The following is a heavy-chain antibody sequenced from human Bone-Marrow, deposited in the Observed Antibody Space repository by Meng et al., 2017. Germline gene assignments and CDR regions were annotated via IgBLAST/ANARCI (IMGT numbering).Heavy chain of an antibody. CDR1: GGSFSDYY. V-gene: IGHV4-34*01. J-gene: IGHJ6*02. CDR2: INHSGST. Sequence: SETLSLTCVVSGGSFSDYYWSWIRQPPGKGLEWIGEINHSGSTNYNPSLESRATISVDTSQNNLSLKLSSVTAADSAVYYCARGYCSGGSCYRLIYYYYYGMDVWGQGTTVTVSS. CDR3: ARGYCSGGSCYRLIYYYYYGMDV. D-gene: IGHD2-15*01.